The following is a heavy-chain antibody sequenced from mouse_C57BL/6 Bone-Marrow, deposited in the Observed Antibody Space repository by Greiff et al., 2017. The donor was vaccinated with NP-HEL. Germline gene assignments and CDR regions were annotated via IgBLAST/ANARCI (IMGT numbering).Heavy chain of an antibody. D-gene: IGHD2-1*01. CDR3: ARRGDYGNLFAD. CDR2: ISNLAYSI. J-gene: IGHJ3*01. V-gene: IGHV5-15*01. Sequence: VQLKESGGGLVQPGGSLKLSCAASGFTFSDYGMAWVRQAPRKGPEWVAFISNLAYSIYSADTVTGRFTISRENAKNTLYLEMSSLRSEDTAMYYCARRGDYGNLFADWGQGTLVTVSA. CDR1: GFTFSDYG.